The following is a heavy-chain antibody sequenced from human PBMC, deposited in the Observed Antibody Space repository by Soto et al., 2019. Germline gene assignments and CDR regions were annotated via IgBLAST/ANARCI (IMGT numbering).Heavy chain of an antibody. CDR1: GYTFTGYY. CDR2: INPITGGT. J-gene: IGHJ4*02. D-gene: IGHD3-22*01. Sequence: ASVKVSCKASGYTFTGYYIHWVRQAPGQGFEWMGWINPITGGTNYAPKFQGRVTMTRDTCITTAYMELSRLRSDDTAVYYCARNYYDSSDRDYLDYWGQGTPVTVSS. V-gene: IGHV1-2*02. CDR3: ARNYYDSSDRDYLDY.